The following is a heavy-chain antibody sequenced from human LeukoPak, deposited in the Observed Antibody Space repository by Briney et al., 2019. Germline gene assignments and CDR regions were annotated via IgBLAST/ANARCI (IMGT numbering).Heavy chain of an antibody. J-gene: IGHJ5*02. V-gene: IGHV1-24*01. CDR1: GYTLTGLS. D-gene: IGHD2-15*01. CDR2: LNPEDGRP. CDR3: AVVSLMSVVPDNWFDP. Sequence: GASVKVACKVSGYTLTGLSVLRVRQTPGKGLEWMGGLNPEDGRPIYAQNFQGRVSMTEDTSTDTVYMELSSLKSEDTAVYYCAVVSLMSVVPDNWFDPWGQGTLVTVSS.